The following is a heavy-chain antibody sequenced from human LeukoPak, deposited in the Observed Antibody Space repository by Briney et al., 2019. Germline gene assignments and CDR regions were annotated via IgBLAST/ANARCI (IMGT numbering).Heavy chain of an antibody. D-gene: IGHD3-3*01. J-gene: IGHJ6*02. V-gene: IGHV1-69*13. CDR3: ARDLGGITIFGVAPVVHYYGMDV. Sequence: GASVKVSCKASGGTFSSYAISWVRQAPGQGLEWMGGIIPIFGTANYAQKFQGRVTITADESTSTAYMELSSLRSEDTAVYYCARDLGGITIFGVAPVVHYYGMDVWGQGTMVTVSS. CDR2: IIPIFGTA. CDR1: GGTFSSYA.